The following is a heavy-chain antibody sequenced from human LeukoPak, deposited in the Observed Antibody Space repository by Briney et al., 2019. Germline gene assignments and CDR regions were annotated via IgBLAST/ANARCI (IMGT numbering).Heavy chain of an antibody. V-gene: IGHV4-39*07. Sequence: SETLSLTCTVSGGSISSSSYYWGWIRQPPGKGLEWIGSIYYSGSTYYNPSLKSRVTISVDTSKNQFSLKLSSVTAADTAVYYCARVGSFDYYGSGSYYKPFDYWGQGTLVTVSS. J-gene: IGHJ4*02. CDR2: IYYSGST. D-gene: IGHD3-10*01. CDR3: ARVGSFDYYGSGSYYKPFDY. CDR1: GGSISSSSYY.